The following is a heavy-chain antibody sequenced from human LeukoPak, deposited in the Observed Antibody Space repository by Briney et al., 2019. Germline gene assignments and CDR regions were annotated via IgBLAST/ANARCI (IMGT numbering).Heavy chain of an antibody. CDR3: ARVVVPAANPPIFFDI. CDR1: GFTFSSYA. V-gene: IGHV3-23*01. J-gene: IGHJ3*02. D-gene: IGHD2-2*01. Sequence: GRSLRLSCAASGFTFSSYAMSWVRQAPGKGLEWVSAISGSGGSTYYADSVKGRFTISRDNSKNTLYLQMNSLRAEDMAVYYCARVVVPAANPPIFFDIWGQGTMVTVSS. CDR2: ISGSGGST.